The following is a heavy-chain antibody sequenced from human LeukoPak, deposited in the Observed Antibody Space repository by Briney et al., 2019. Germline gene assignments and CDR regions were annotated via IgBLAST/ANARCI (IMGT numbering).Heavy chain of an antibody. Sequence: SGPALVKPTQTLTLTCAFSGFSLSTSGMCVSWIRQPPGKALEWLARIDWDDDKYYSTSLKTRLTISKDTSKNQVVLTMTNMDPVDTATYYCARFYYYGSGNWFDPWGQGTLVTVSS. J-gene: IGHJ5*02. CDR1: GFSLSTSGMC. CDR3: ARFYYYGSGNWFDP. V-gene: IGHV2-70*11. CDR2: IDWDDDK. D-gene: IGHD3-10*01.